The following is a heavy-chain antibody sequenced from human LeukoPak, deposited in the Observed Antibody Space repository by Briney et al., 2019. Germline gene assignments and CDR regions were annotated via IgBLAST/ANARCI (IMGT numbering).Heavy chain of an antibody. V-gene: IGHV3-30*02. Sequence: PGESLRHSCGGSGLHLSNYAMHWVRQAPAKGLERVDVIRYDGSNKYYADTVKGRFTISRDNSKNTLYLQMNSLRAEDTAVYYCAKDLEYYYDSSGYSNDAFDIWGQGTMVTVSS. D-gene: IGHD3-22*01. CDR2: IRYDGSNK. J-gene: IGHJ3*02. CDR3: AKDLEYYYDSSGYSNDAFDI. CDR1: GLHLSNYA.